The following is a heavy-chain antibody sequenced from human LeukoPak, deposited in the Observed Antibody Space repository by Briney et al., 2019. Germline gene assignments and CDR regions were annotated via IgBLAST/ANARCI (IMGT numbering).Heavy chain of an antibody. J-gene: IGHJ4*02. V-gene: IGHV3-33*08. D-gene: IGHD4-23*01. CDR2: IWYDGSNK. CDR3: ARGRGADYGGNSGYFDY. CDR1: GFTFSSYA. Sequence: GGSLRLSCAASGFTFSSYAMHWVRQAPGKGLEWVAVIWYDGSNKYYADSVKGRFTISRDNPKNTLYVQMNSLRAEDTAVYYCARGRGADYGGNSGYFDYWGQGTLVTVSS.